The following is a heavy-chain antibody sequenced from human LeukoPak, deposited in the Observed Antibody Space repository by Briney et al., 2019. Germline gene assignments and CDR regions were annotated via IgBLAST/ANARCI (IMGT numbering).Heavy chain of an antibody. V-gene: IGHV3-7*01. D-gene: IGHD6-13*01. CDR1: GFTFSNYW. CDR3: AKDRPSSSWYYFDY. CDR2: IKEDGTEK. Sequence: GGSLRLSCAASGFTFSNYWMGWVRQPPGKGLQWVANIKEDGTEKYYVDSVKGRFTISRDNSKNTLYLQMNSLRAEDTAVYYCAKDRPSSSWYYFDYWGQGTLVTVSS. J-gene: IGHJ4*02.